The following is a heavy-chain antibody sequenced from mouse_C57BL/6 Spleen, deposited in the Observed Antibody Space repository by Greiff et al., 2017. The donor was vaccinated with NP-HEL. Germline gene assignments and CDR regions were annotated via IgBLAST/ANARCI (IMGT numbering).Heavy chain of an antibody. D-gene: IGHD2-10*02. V-gene: IGHV1-69*01. CDR1: GYTFTSYW. CDR2: LDPSDSYT. Sequence: VQLQQSGAELVMPGASVKLSCKASGYTFTSYWMHWVKQRPGQGLEWIGELDPSDSYTNYNQKFKGKSTLTVDKSSSTAYMQLSSLTSEDSAVYYCAMYGNYPWYFDVWGTGTTVTVSS. J-gene: IGHJ1*03. CDR3: AMYGNYPWYFDV.